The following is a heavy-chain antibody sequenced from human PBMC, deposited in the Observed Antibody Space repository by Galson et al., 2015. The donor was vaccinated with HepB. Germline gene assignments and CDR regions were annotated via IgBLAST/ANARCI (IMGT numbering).Heavy chain of an antibody. Sequence: SLRLSCAASGFTFNNYGMHWVRQAPGKGLEWVSLISSDGGSTYYADSAKGRCTIFRDNSKNTLYLQMNSQSAEDTALYYCANLGANDAVDIWGQGTMVTVSS. V-gene: IGHV3-43D*03. CDR2: ISSDGGST. D-gene: IGHD1-26*01. J-gene: IGHJ3*02. CDR1: GFTFNNYG. CDR3: ANLGANDAVDI.